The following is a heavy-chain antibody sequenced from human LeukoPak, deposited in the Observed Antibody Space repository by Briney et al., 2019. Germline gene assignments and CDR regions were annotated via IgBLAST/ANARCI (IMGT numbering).Heavy chain of an antibody. D-gene: IGHD3-22*01. Sequence: GGSLRLSCAASGFTVSSNYMSWVRQAPGKGLEWVSVIYSGGSTYYADSVKGRFTISRDNSKNTLYLQMNSLRAEDTAVYYCAREGYDSSGYGRWFDPWGQGTLVTVSS. J-gene: IGHJ5*02. V-gene: IGHV3-53*01. CDR1: GFTVSSNY. CDR2: IYSGGST. CDR3: AREGYDSSGYGRWFDP.